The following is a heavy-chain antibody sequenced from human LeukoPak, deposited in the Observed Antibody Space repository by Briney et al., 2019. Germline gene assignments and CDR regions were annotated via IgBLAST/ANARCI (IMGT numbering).Heavy chain of an antibody. CDR3: ARRGHRIAARYYFDY. V-gene: IGHV1-69*13. J-gene: IGHJ4*02. Sequence: SVKVSCKASGGTFSSYAISWVRQAPGQGLEWMGGIIPIFGTANYAQKFQGRVTITADESTSTAYMELSSLRSEDTAVYYCARRGHRIAARYYFDYWGQGTLVTVSS. D-gene: IGHD6-6*01. CDR1: GGTFSSYA. CDR2: IIPIFGTA.